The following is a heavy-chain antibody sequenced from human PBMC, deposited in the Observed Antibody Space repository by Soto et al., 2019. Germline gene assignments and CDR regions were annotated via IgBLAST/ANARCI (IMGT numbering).Heavy chain of an antibody. Sequence: ASVKVSCKASGGTFSSYAISWVRQAPGQGLEWMRGIIPIFGTANYAQKFQGRVTITADESTSTAYMELSSLRSEDTAVHYCARLGSYYDSSGYPGYWGQGTLVTVSS. CDR1: GGTFSSYA. J-gene: IGHJ4*02. CDR3: ARLGSYYDSSGYPGY. V-gene: IGHV1-69*13. CDR2: IIPIFGTA. D-gene: IGHD3-22*01.